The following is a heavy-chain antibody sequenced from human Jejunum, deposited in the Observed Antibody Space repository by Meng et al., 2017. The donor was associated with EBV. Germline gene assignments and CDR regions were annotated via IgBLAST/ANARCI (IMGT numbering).Heavy chain of an antibody. CDR3: AKLTRA. V-gene: IGHV3-23*01. Sequence: GGVWVRPGGPLRLFFAASGLTFSRHTMDWVRQAPGKGLGWVSAITGSGGSTYYTDSVKGRFTISRDNSKNTLYLQMNSLRAEDTAVYYCAKLTRAWGQGTLVTVSS. J-gene: IGHJ5*02. CDR2: ITGSGGST. CDR1: GLTFSRHT.